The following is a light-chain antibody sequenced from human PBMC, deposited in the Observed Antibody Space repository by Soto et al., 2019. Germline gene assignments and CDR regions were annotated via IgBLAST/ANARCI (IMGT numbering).Light chain of an antibody. CDR1: QSVDNAY. V-gene: IGKV3-20*01. J-gene: IGKJ2*01. CDR2: GSS. CDR3: QYYGGAPYT. Sequence: EVVLTQSPGTLSLSPGDRATLSCRASQSVDNAYLAWYQQKAGQAPRLLFYGSSTRATGIPDRFSGSGSGTDFTLTIRRLEPEDFAVYFCQYYGGAPYTFGQGTKVDI.